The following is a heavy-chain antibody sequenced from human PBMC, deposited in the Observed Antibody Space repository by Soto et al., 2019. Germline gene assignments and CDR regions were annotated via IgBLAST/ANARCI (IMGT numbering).Heavy chain of an antibody. D-gene: IGHD3-16*01. CDR3: ARGGTPIDY. Sequence: GASVKVSCKASGGTSSNYVISWVRQAPGQGLEWMGGIIPMFGTPIYAQKFQGRVSITADASTSTAYLELSSQRSEDTAVYYCARGGTPIDYWGQGTLVTVSS. CDR2: IIPMFGTP. V-gene: IGHV1-69*13. CDR1: GGTSSNYV. J-gene: IGHJ4*02.